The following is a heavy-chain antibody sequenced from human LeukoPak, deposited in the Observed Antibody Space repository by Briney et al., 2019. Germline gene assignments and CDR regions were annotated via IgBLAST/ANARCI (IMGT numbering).Heavy chain of an antibody. CDR2: ISSSSSYI. V-gene: IGHV3-21*01. Sequence: TGGSLRLSCAASGFTFSSYSMNWVRQAPGKGLEWVSSISSSSSYIYYADSVKGRFTISRDNAKNSLYLQMNSLRAEDTAVYYCARATTGYDYGPYWGQGTLVTVSS. CDR3: ARATTGYDYGPY. J-gene: IGHJ4*02. CDR1: GFTFSSYS. D-gene: IGHD4-17*01.